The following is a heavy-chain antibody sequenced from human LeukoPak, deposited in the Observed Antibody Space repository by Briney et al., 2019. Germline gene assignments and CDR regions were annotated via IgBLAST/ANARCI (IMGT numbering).Heavy chain of an antibody. CDR2: IYYSGST. CDR1: GGSISSSSYY. D-gene: IGHD3-10*01. J-gene: IGHJ6*03. V-gene: IGHV4-39*01. CDR3: VRHQEGMVRGVLYYMDV. Sequence: SATLSLTCTVSGGSISSSSYYWGWIRQPPGRGLEWIGSIYYSGSTYYNPSLKSRVTISVDTSKNQFSLKLSSVTAADTAVYYCVRHQEGMVRGVLYYMDVWGTGTTVTISS.